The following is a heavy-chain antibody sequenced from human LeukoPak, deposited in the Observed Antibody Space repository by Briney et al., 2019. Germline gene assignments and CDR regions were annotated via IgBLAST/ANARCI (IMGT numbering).Heavy chain of an antibody. V-gene: IGHV3-9*01. CDR2: ISWNSGSI. CDR3: AKGLEGALFDY. Sequence: PGGSLRLSCAASGFTFDDYAMHWVRQAPGKGLEWVSGISWNSGSIGYADSVKGRFTISRDNAKNSLYLQMNSLGAEDTALYYCAKGLEGALFDYWGQGTLVTVSS. D-gene: IGHD3-3*01. CDR1: GFTFDDYA. J-gene: IGHJ4*02.